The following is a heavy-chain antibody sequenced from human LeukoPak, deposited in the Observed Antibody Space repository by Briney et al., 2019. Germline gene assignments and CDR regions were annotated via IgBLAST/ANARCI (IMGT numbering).Heavy chain of an antibody. V-gene: IGHV3-21*01. J-gene: IGHJ4*02. CDR1: GFTFSSYW. D-gene: IGHD6-6*01. CDR2: ISSSSSYI. CDR3: ARGIAARPGY. Sequence: GGSLRLSCAASGFTFSSYWMSWVRQAPGKGLEWVSSISSSSSYIYYADSVKGRFTISRDNAKNSLYLQMNSLRAEDTAVYYCARGIAARPGYWGQGTLVTVSS.